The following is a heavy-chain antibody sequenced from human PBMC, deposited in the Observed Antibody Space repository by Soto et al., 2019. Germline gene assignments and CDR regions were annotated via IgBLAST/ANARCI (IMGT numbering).Heavy chain of an antibody. CDR3: ARYPTTAIAGYSMDV. V-gene: IGHV3-48*02. J-gene: IGHJ6*02. CDR1: GFSFSDYS. Sequence: GGSLRLSYAGSGFSFSDYSMNWVRQAPGKGLEWLSYISSSSTTTYYADSVKGRFTISRDNAKNSLYLQMHSLRDEDTAVYYRARYPTTAIAGYSMDVWGQGTTVTVSS. CDR2: ISSSSTTT. D-gene: IGHD6-25*01.